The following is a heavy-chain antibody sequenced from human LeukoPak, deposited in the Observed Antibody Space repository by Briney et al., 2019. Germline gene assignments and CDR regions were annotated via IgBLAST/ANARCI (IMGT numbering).Heavy chain of an antibody. J-gene: IGHJ3*02. CDR2: ISGSGGST. D-gene: IGHD4-11*01. Sequence: GGSLRLSCAASGFTFSSYAMSWVRQPPGKGLEWVSAISGSGGSTYYADSVKGRFTISRDNSKNTLYLQMNSLRAEDTAIYYCAIALNDYSLPRAFDIWGQGTMVTVSS. CDR1: GFTFSSYA. CDR3: AIALNDYSLPRAFDI. V-gene: IGHV3-23*01.